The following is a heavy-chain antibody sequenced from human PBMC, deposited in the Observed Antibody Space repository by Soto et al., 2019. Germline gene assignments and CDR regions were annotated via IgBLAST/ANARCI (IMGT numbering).Heavy chain of an antibody. J-gene: IGHJ4*01. CDR3: ARDSGYGSGNSVNHYLDY. CDR1: GFNFNWYW. Sequence: EVQLVESGGGLVQPGGSLRLSCAASGFNFNWYWMSWVRQAPGKGLEWLATIKTDASEKKYVDSVKGRFTMSRDNAKNSLYLQMDSLRAEDTAVYDCARDSGYGSGNSVNHYLDYWGHGTLVTVSS. D-gene: IGHD3-10*01. V-gene: IGHV3-7*01. CDR2: IKTDASEK.